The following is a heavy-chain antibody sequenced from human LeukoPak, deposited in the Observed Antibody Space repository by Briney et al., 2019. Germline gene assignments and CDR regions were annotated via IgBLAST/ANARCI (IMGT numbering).Heavy chain of an antibody. J-gene: IGHJ4*02. CDR1: GFTFSSYA. D-gene: IGHD2-2*02. V-gene: IGHV3-23*01. CDR2: ISGSGGST. CDR3: AKDQARSSTISIVVVPAAIGY. Sequence: GGSLRLSCAASGFTFSSYAMSWVRQAPGKGLEWVSAISGSGGSTYYADSVKGRFTISRDNSKNTLYLQMNSLRAEDTAVYYCAKDQARSSTISIVVVPAAIGYWGQGTLVTVSS.